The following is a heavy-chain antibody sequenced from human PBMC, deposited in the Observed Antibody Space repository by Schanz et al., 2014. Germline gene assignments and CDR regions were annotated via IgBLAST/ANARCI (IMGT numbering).Heavy chain of an antibody. CDR2: ILGLASTT. J-gene: IGHJ4*02. CDR1: EFTFSTDA. V-gene: IGHV3-23*04. Sequence: VQLVESGGGVVQPGRSLRLSCAASEFTFSTDAMSWVRQVPGKGLEWVSAILGLASTTYYADSVRGRFTISRDNAENTLFLQMNSLRAEDTAVYYCARGGPAYYFDDWGQGTLVTVSS. CDR3: ARGGPAYYFDD.